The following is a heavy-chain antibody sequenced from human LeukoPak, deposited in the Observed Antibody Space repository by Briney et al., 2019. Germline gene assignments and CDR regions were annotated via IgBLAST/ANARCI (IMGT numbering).Heavy chain of an antibody. CDR3: ASESPLYYDGNSGF. Sequence: GGSLRLSCAASGFTFGSYAMSWVRQAPGKGLEWVSGIYGGDSTYYADSVKGRFTISRDNSKNTLYLQMNSLRAEDTAVYYCASESPLYYDGNSGFWGQGTLVTVSS. CDR2: IYGGDST. V-gene: IGHV3-53*01. J-gene: IGHJ4*02. CDR1: GFTFGSYA. D-gene: IGHD4-23*01.